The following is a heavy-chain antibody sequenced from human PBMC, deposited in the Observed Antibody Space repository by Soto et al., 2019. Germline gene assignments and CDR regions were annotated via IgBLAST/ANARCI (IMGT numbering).Heavy chain of an antibody. CDR1: GGSFSGYY. V-gene: IGHV4-34*01. CDR3: ARGIAALYYYYGVDV. J-gene: IGHJ6*02. CDR2: INHSGST. Sequence: SETLSLTCAVYGGSFSGYYWSWIRQPPGKGLEWIGEINHSGSTNYNPSLKSRVTISVDTSKNQFSLKLSSVTAADTAVYYCARGIAALYYYYGVDVWGQGTTVTVSS. D-gene: IGHD6-6*01.